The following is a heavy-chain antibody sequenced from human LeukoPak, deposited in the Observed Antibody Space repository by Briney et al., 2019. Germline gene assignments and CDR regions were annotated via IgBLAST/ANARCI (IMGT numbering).Heavy chain of an antibody. D-gene: IGHD6-6*01. Sequence: SETLSLTCTVSGGSISSGSYYWTWIRQPAGKGLEWIGRIYSSGGTNYNPSLKSRVTISVDTSKKHFSLELSSVTATDTAVYYCARDSVLYYFDSWGQGTLVTVSS. CDR3: ARDSVLYYFDS. CDR1: GGSISSGSYY. V-gene: IGHV4-61*02. CDR2: IYSSGGT. J-gene: IGHJ4*02.